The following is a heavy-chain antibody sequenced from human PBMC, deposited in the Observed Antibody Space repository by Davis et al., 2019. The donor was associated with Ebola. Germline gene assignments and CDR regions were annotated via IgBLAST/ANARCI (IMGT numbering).Heavy chain of an antibody. CDR3: ARGDTAMVAGADYFDY. J-gene: IGHJ4*02. CDR2: IYYSGST. D-gene: IGHD5-18*01. CDR1: GGSISSYY. Sequence: MPSETLSLTCTVSGGSISSYYWSWIRQPPGKGLEWIGYIYYSGSTNYNPSLKSRVTISVDTSKNQFSLKLSSVTAADTAVYYCARGDTAMVAGADYFDYWGQGTQVAVSS. V-gene: IGHV4-59*01.